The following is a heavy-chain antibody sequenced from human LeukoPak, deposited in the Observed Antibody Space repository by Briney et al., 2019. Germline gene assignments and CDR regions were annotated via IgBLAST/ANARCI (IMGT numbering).Heavy chain of an antibody. CDR3: AREAPISDSGSYYKSLGY. J-gene: IGHJ4*02. Sequence: PSETLSLTCTVSGGSITSYYWDWIRQPPGKGLEWIASIYHSGKSYYNPSLKSRVTISVDTSKNQISLKMRSVTAADTAVYYCAREAPISDSGSYYKSLGYWGQGVLVTVSS. CDR2: IYHSGKS. V-gene: IGHV4-38-2*02. D-gene: IGHD3-10*01. CDR1: GGSITSYY.